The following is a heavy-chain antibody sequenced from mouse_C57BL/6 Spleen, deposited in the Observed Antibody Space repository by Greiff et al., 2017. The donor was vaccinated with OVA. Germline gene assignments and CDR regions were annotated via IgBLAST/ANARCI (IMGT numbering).Heavy chain of an antibody. J-gene: IGHJ2*03. V-gene: IGHV14-2*01. CDR3: AYGSSLYYIDY. Sequence: EVQLVESGAELVKPGASVKLSCTASGFNIKDYYMHWVKQRTEQVLEWIGRIDPEDGETKYAPKVQGKATITAATSTNTAYLQLSRLTSEDTAVYYGAYGSSLYYIDYWGQGTSRTVTT. D-gene: IGHD1-1*01. CDR2: IDPEDGET. CDR1: GFNIKDYY.